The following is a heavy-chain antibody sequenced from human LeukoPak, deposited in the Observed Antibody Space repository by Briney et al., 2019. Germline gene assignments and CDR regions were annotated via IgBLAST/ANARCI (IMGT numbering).Heavy chain of an antibody. Sequence: ASVKVSCKASGYLFTTHSINWVRQAPGQGLEWLGWISPYNGNTNYAHKLQNRLTMTTDTSTSTAYMELRSLRSDDTAVYYCTRDPPIAAAGRIPGVYWGQGTLITVSS. CDR3: TRDPPIAAAGRIPGVY. J-gene: IGHJ4*02. D-gene: IGHD6-13*01. V-gene: IGHV1-18*01. CDR1: GYLFTTHS. CDR2: ISPYNGNT.